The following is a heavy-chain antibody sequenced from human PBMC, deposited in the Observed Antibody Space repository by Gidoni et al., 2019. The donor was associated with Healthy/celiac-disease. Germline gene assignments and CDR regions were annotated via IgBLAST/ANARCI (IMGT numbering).Heavy chain of an antibody. CDR3: ARGNYYDSSGYYLGWFDP. CDR1: GGTFSSSA. J-gene: IGHJ5*02. V-gene: IGHV1-69*06. Sequence: QVQLVQSGAEVKKPGSSLKVSCKASGGTFSSSAISWVRRAPGQGLEWMGGIIPSFGTANYAQKFQGRVTITADKSTSTAYMELSSLRSEDTAVYYCARGNYYDSSGYYLGWFDPWGQGTLVTVSS. CDR2: IIPSFGTA. D-gene: IGHD3-22*01.